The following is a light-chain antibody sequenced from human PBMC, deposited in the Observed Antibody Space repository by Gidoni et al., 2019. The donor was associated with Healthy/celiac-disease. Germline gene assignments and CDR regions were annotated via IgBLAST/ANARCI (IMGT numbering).Light chain of an antibody. CDR3: GTWDSSLSAVV. V-gene: IGLV1-51*01. CDR2: DNN. J-gene: IGLJ2*01. CDR1: SSNIGNTY. Sequence: QSVLTQPPSVSAAPGQKVTISCSGSSSNIGNTYVSWYQQLPGTAPKLLIYDNNKRPSGIPDRFSGSGDEADYYCGTWDSSLSAVVFGGGTKLTVL.